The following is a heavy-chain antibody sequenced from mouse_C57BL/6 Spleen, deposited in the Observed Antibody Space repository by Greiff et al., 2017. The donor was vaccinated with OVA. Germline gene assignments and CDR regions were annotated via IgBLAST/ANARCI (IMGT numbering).Heavy chain of an antibody. D-gene: IGHD2-4*01. V-gene: IGHV1-72*01. CDR2: IDPNSGGT. J-gene: IGHJ4*01. Sequence: VKLQQPGAELVKPGASVKLSCKASGYTFTSYWMHWVKQRPGRGLEWIGRIDPNSGGTKYNEKFKSKATLTVDKPSSTAYMQLSSLTSEDSAVYYCARIYYDYDCYAMDYWGQGTSVTVSS. CDR3: ARIYYDYDCYAMDY. CDR1: GYTFTSYW.